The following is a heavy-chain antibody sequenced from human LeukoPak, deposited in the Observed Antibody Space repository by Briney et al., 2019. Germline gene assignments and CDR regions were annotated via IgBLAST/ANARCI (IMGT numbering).Heavy chain of an antibody. Sequence: PGGSLRLSCEASGFIFSNYEMNWVRQAPGKGLEWVSYISTTGTTIYYADSVKGRFTLSRDNAKNTLYLQMNSLRAEDTAVYYCAKDDLVGYYDSSGYLDYWGQGTLVTVSS. J-gene: IGHJ4*02. CDR3: AKDDLVGYYDSSGYLDY. D-gene: IGHD3-22*01. CDR2: ISTTGTTI. V-gene: IGHV3-48*03. CDR1: GFIFSNYE.